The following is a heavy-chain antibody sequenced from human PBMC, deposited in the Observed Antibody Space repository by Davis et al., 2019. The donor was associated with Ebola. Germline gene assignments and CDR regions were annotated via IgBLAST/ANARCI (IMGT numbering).Heavy chain of an antibody. CDR1: GGSISSGGYS. Sequence: SETLSLTCAVSGGSISSGGYSWSWIRQPPGKGLEWIGYIYYSGSTYYNPSLKSRVTISGDTSKNQFSLKLSSVTAADTAVYYCARVASYGDYFDYWGLGTLVSVSS. J-gene: IGHJ4*02. CDR3: ARVASYGDYFDY. CDR2: IYYSGST. D-gene: IGHD4-17*01. V-gene: IGHV4-30-4*07.